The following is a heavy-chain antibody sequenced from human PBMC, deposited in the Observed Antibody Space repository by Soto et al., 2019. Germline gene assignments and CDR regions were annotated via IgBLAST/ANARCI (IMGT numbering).Heavy chain of an antibody. J-gene: IGHJ6*03. V-gene: IGHV4-59*01. CDR2: IYYSGST. D-gene: IGHD6-13*01. Sequence: SETLSLTCTVSGGSISSYYWSWIRQPPGKGLEWIGYIYYSGSTNYNPSLKSRVTISVDTSKNQFSLKLSSVTAADTAVYYCARGHKQQLVRALGVYYYYYYMDVWGKGTTVTVSS. CDR3: ARGHKQQLVRALGVYYYYYYMDV. CDR1: GGSISSYY.